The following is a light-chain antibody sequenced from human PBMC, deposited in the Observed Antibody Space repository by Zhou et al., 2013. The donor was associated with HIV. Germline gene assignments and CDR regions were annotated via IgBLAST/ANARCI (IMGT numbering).Light chain of an antibody. CDR1: QGIATY. J-gene: IGKJ3*01. CDR2: RAS. Sequence: DIQMTQSPSSLSASVGDRVTITCRASQGIATYLAWYLQKPGEAPNLLIYRASTLQSGVPSRFSGSGSGTDFTLTISSLQPEDFATYYCQQANSFPFTFGPGTKVDIK. V-gene: IGKV1-12*01. CDR3: QQANSFPFT.